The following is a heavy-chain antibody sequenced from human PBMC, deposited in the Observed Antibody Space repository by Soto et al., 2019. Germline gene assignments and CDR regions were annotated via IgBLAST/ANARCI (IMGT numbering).Heavy chain of an antibody. CDR2: IIPIFGTA. CDR3: ARAGGYYYYYGMDV. D-gene: IGHD1-26*01. Sequence: QVQLVQSGAEVKKPGSSVKVSCKASGGTFSSYAISWVRQAPGQGLEWMGGIIPIFGTANYAQKFQGSVTITADESTSTAYMELSSLISEDTAVYYCARAGGYYYYYGMDVWGQGTTVNVSS. V-gene: IGHV1-69*01. CDR1: GGTFSSYA. J-gene: IGHJ6*02.